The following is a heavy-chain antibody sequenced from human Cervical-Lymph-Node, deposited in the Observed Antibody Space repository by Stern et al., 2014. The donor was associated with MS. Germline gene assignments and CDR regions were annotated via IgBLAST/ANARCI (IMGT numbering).Heavy chain of an antibody. CDR3: ARLQGYYFDY. CDR1: GFTFSDYY. J-gene: IGHJ4*02. V-gene: IGHV3-11*01. CDR2: ISPGSATI. Sequence: VQLEESGGGLVKPGGSLRLSCAASGFTFSDYYMSWIRQAPGKGLEWVSDISPGSATIYYADSVKGRFTIARDNAKNSLYLQMNSLRAEDTAVYYCARLQGYYFDYWGQGTLVTVSS.